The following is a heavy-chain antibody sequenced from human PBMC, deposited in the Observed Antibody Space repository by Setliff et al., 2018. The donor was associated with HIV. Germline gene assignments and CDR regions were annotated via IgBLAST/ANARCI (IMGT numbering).Heavy chain of an antibody. CDR1: AYSINSGYY. J-gene: IGHJ2*01. V-gene: IGHV4-38-2*01. CDR2: TYHSGST. Sequence: SETLSLTCAVSAYSINSGYYWGWIRQSPGKGLEWIASTYHSGSTYYNPSLKSRVTISVDTSKNQFSLKLSSVTAADTAVYYCARHDGTYCGGDCYLLGYFDLWGRGTLVTVS. D-gene: IGHD2-21*02. CDR3: ARHDGTYCGGDCYLLGYFDL.